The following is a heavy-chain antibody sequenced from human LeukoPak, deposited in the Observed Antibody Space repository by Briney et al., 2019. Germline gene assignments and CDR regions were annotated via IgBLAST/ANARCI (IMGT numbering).Heavy chain of an antibody. Sequence: GGSLRLSCAASGFTFSSYAMSWVRQAPGKGLEWVSAISGSGGSTCYADSVKGRFTISRDNSKNTLYLQMNSLRAEDTAVYYCAEVRSSSWYAGSPDYWGQGTLVTVSS. V-gene: IGHV3-23*01. CDR3: AEVRSSSWYAGSPDY. J-gene: IGHJ4*02. D-gene: IGHD6-13*01. CDR1: GFTFSSYA. CDR2: ISGSGGST.